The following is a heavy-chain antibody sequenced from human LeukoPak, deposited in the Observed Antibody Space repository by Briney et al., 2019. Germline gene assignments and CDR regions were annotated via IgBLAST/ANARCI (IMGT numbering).Heavy chain of an antibody. Sequence: GASVKVSCKASGGTFSSYAISWVRQAPGQGLEWMGRIIPILGIANYAQKFQGRVTITADKSTSTAYMELSSLRSEDTAVYYCARWGIVVVPVLGMDVWGQGTTVTVSS. V-gene: IGHV1-69*04. CDR3: ARWGIVVVPVLGMDV. CDR1: GGTFSSYA. CDR2: IIPILGIA. D-gene: IGHD2-2*01. J-gene: IGHJ6*02.